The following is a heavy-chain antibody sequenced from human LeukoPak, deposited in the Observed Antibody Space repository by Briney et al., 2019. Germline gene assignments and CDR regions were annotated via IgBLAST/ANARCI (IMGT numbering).Heavy chain of an antibody. J-gene: IGHJ6*02. CDR3: ARDHIIVVVPAATYYYYGMDV. CDR1: GGSISSYY. Sequence: PSETLSLTCTVSGGSISSYYWSWIRQPAGKGLEWIGRIYTSGSTNYNPSLKSRVTMSVDTSKNQFSLKLSSVTAADTAVYYCARDHIIVVVPAATYYYYGMDVWGQGTTVTVSS. D-gene: IGHD2-2*01. V-gene: IGHV4-4*07. CDR2: IYTSGST.